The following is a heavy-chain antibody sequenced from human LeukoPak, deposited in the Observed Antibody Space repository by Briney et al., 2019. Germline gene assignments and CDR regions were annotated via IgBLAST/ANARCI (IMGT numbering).Heavy chain of an antibody. CDR1: GFTVSTYD. J-gene: IGHJ3*02. V-gene: IGHV3-13*01. CDR2: IGTGGDT. D-gene: IGHD3-22*01. CDR3: ARAARYYVSSGAHAFDI. Sequence: GGSLRLSCAASGFTVSTYDMHWVRQATGKGLEWVSGIGTGGDTHYPDSVKGRFTISRQNAKNSLDLQMNSLRAGDTAVYYCARAARYYVSSGAHAFDIWGQGTMVTVS.